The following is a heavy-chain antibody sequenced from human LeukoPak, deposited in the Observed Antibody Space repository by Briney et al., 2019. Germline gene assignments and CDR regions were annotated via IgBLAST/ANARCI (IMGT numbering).Heavy chain of an antibody. D-gene: IGHD1-26*01. V-gene: IGHV3-7*01. J-gene: IGHJ4*02. CDR2: IKQDGSVR. CDR1: GFTLSNYW. Sequence: PGGSLRLSCVASGFTLSNYWMSWVRQAPGKGLEWVANIKQDGSVRNYVDSVKGRFTISRDNAKNSLYLQMNSLRAEDTAVYYCARDLYSGSCYGDYWGRGTLVTVSS. CDR3: ARDLYSGSCYGDY.